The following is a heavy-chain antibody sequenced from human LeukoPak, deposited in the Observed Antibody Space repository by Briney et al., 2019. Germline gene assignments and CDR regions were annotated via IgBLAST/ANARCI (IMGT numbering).Heavy chain of an antibody. J-gene: IGHJ4*02. Sequence: GGSLRLSCAASGFTFSRSGMHWVRQAPGKGLEWVAFLRHDASNQYYADSVKGRFTISRGTSKNMLYLQMNSLRVEDTAVYYCAKGSPWSTAPAGIDYWGQGTLVTVSS. D-gene: IGHD6-13*01. V-gene: IGHV3-30*02. CDR3: AKGSPWSTAPAGIDY. CDR2: LRHDASNQ. CDR1: GFTFSRSG.